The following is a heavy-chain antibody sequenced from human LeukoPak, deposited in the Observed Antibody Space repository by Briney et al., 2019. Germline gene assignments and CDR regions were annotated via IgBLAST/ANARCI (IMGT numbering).Heavy chain of an antibody. V-gene: IGHV3-21*01. D-gene: IGHD6-13*01. CDR2: ISSSSSYI. J-gene: IGHJ6*02. CDR1: GFTFSSYS. CDR3: ARDLSSSSWYYAYGMDV. Sequence: KSGGSLRLSCAASGFTFSSYSMNWVRQAPGKGLEWVSSISSSSSYIYYADSVKGRFTISRDNAKNSLYLQMNSLRAEDTAVYYCARDLSSSSWYYAYGMDVWGQGTTVTVSS.